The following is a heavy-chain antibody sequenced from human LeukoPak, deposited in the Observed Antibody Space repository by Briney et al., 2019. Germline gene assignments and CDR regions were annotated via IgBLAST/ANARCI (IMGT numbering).Heavy chain of an antibody. CDR2: IRYDGSNK. Sequence: GGSLRLSCAASGFTFSSYGMHWVRQAPGKGLEWVAFIRYDGSNKYYADSVKGRFTISRDNSKNTLYLQMNSLRAEDTAVYYCAKDFGSITIFGVVIHNWFDPWGQGTLVTVSS. D-gene: IGHD3-3*01. CDR3: AKDFGSITIFGVVIHNWFDP. CDR1: GFTFSSYG. V-gene: IGHV3-30*02. J-gene: IGHJ5*02.